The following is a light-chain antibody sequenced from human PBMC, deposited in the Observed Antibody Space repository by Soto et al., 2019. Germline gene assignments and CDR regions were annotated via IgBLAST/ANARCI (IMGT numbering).Light chain of an antibody. V-gene: IGLV1-44*01. CDR2: NTN. J-gene: IGLJ2*01. CDR3: ATWDDSPRDVV. CDR1: SSNIGSNA. Sequence: QSVLTQPPSASGTPGQRVTISCSGSSSNIGSNAVTWYQPLPGTAPKLLIYNTNQRPSGAPDRFSGSKSGTSASLAISGLQSEDEADYYCATWDDSPRDVVFGGGTKLTVL.